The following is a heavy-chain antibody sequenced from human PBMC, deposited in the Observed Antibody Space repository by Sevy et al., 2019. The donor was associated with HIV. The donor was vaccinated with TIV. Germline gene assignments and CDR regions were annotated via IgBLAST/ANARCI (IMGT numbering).Heavy chain of an antibody. CDR3: APLINYYGSGSYYRS. CDR1: GFTFSSYA. V-gene: IGHV3-23*01. Sequence: GGSLRLSCAASGFTFSSYAMSWVRQAPGKGLEWVSAISGSGGSTYYADSVKGRFTISSDNSKNTLYLQMNSLRAEDTAVYYCAPLINYYGSGSYYRSWGQGTLVTVSS. CDR2: ISGSGGST. J-gene: IGHJ4*02. D-gene: IGHD3-10*01.